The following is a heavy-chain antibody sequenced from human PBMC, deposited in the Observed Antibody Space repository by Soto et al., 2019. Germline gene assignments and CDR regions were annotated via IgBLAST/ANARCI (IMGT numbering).Heavy chain of an antibody. CDR2: IHDSGNT. V-gene: IGHV4-59*02. D-gene: IGHD3-3*01. J-gene: IGHJ4*02. CDR1: GSCVTFYY. Sequence: QVQLQESGPGLVKPSETLSLTCSVSGSCVTFYYWTWLRQSPGRRLEWIGYIHDSGNTNYNPSFNSRLSLSLDASENQFSLRLRSVTAADTAVYFCARASGGFWSGYTLYYWGRGTLVIVSS. CDR3: ARASGGFWSGYTLYY.